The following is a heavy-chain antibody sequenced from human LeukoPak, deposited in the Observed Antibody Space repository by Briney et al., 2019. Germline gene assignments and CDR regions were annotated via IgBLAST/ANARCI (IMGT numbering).Heavy chain of an antibody. V-gene: IGHV3-23*01. CDR2: ISGSGGST. J-gene: IGHJ4*02. D-gene: IGHD3-3*01. CDR1: GFTFSSYA. CDR3: ARDQDVTIFGVAPFDY. Sequence: GGSLRLSCAASGFTFSSYAMSWVRQAPGKGLEWVSAISGSGGSTYYADSVKGRFTISRDNSKNTLYLQMDSLRAEDTAVYYCARDQDVTIFGVAPFDYWGQGTLVTVSS.